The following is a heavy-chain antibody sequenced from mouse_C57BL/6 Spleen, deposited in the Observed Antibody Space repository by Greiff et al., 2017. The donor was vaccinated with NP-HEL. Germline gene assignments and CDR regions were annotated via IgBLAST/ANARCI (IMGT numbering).Heavy chain of an antibody. CDR1: GYTFTSYW. Sequence: VQLQQSGAELVRPGTSVKLSCKASGYTFTSYWMHWVKQRPGQGLEWIGVIDPSDSYTNYNQKFKGKATLTVDTSSSTAYMQLSSLTSEDSAVYYCARLYYDYPYWGQGTTLTVSS. V-gene: IGHV1-59*01. CDR3: ARLYYDYPY. D-gene: IGHD2-4*01. J-gene: IGHJ2*01. CDR2: IDPSDSYT.